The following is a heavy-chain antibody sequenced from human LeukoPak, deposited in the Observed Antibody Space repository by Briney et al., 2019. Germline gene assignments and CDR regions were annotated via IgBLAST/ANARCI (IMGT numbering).Heavy chain of an antibody. CDR1: GGTFSSYA. CDR2: IIPIFGTA. Sequence: SVKVSCKASGGTFSSYAMSWVRQAPGQGLEWMGGIIPIFGTANYAQKFQGRVTITTDESTSTAYMELSSLRSEDTAVYYCARDQENSYYYYYMDVWGKGTTVTVSS. V-gene: IGHV1-69*05. J-gene: IGHJ6*03. CDR3: ARDQENSYYYYYMDV.